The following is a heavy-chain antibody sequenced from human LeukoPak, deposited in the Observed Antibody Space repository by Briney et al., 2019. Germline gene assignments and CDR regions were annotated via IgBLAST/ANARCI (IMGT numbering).Heavy chain of an antibody. CDR1: GDSMNNYY. CDR3: ARGLRYLYYYLDV. J-gene: IGHJ6*03. Sequence: PSETLSLTCSVSGDSMNNYYWNWVRQAPGKGLDWIGYISSSGSTNYNPSLMSRVTISVDTSKNQFSLQLSSVTAADTAVYYCARGLRYLYYYLDVWGKGTTVTVSS. D-gene: IGHD1-1*01. CDR2: ISSSGST. V-gene: IGHV4-4*09.